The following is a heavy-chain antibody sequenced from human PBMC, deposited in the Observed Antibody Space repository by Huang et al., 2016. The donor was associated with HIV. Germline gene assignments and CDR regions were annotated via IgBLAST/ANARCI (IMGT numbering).Heavy chain of an antibody. CDR2: FEPEIGET. V-gene: IGHV1-24*01. CDR1: EYTLTALS. J-gene: IGHJ4*02. CDR3: ATGFDVFFDF. D-gene: IGHD3-9*01. Sequence: QVQLVQSRAEVKKPGASVKVSCKVSEYTLTALSIHWVRQPPGKGRGWMGGFEPEIGETSYAQKFQGRVTMTEDTSTETAFMELSGLRPEDTAVYYCATGFDVFFDFWGQGTLVTVSS.